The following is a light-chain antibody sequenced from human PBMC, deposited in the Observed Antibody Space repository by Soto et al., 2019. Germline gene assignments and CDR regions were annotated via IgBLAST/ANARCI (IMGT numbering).Light chain of an antibody. CDR3: GTWDSILSEYV. CDR2: DNN. J-gene: IGLJ1*01. CDR1: SSNIGNNY. V-gene: IGLV1-51*01. Sequence: QSVLTQPPSVSAAPGQKVTISCSGSSSNIGNNYVSWYQQLPGTAPKLLIYDNNKRPSGIPDRFSGSKSGTSATLGITGLQTGDEADYYCGTWDSILSEYVFGTGTKVTVL.